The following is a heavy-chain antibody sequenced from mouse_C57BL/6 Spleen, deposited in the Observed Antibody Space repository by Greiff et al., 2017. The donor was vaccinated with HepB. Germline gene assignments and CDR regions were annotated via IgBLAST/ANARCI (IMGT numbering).Heavy chain of an antibody. V-gene: IGHV1-61*01. J-gene: IGHJ4*01. Sequence: VQLQQPGAELVRPGSSVKLSCKASGYTFTSYWMDWVKQRPGQGLEWIGNIYPSDSETHYNQKFKDKATLTVDKSSSTAYMQLSSLTSEDSAVYYCARRIRRTSYYAMDYWGQGTSVTVSS. CDR1: GYTFTSYW. D-gene: IGHD2-12*01. CDR3: ARRIRRTSYYAMDY. CDR2: IYPSDSET.